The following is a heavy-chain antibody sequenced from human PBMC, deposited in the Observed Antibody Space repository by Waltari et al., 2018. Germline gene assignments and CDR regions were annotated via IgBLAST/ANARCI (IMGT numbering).Heavy chain of an antibody. D-gene: IGHD3-10*01. V-gene: IGHV4-38-2*02. CDR2: IYRSGSS. Sequence: QVQLQESGPGLVKPSETLSLTCTASGYSLSSGSYWGWIRQPTGKGLAWIGSIYRSGSSYYNPSLKSPVTISVDTSKNQFSLKLSSVTAADTAVYYCARDRGYASGRGIDYWGQGTLVTVSS. J-gene: IGHJ4*02. CDR1: GYSLSSGSY. CDR3: ARDRGYASGRGIDY.